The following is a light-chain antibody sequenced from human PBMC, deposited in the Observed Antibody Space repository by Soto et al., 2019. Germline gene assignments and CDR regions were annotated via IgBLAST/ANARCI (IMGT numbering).Light chain of an antibody. CDR3: QQYNNWPRT. Sequence: EIVLTQSPATLSVSPGERATLSCRASQSVSNKLAWYQQKPGQAPSLLIYAASTRATGIPARFSGSGSGTEFTLTISSLQSEDFAFYFCQQYNNWPRTFGQGTRLEIK. V-gene: IGKV3-15*01. CDR1: QSVSNK. CDR2: AAS. J-gene: IGKJ5*01.